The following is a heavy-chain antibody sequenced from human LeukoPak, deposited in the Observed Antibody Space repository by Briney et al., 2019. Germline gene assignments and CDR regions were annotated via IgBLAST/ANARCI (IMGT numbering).Heavy chain of an antibody. CDR3: THEFFDS. CDR1: GFTFSGSA. CDR2: IRGKANSYAT. J-gene: IGHJ4*02. D-gene: IGHD3-10*01. V-gene: IGHV3-73*01. Sequence: PGGSLRLSCAASGFTFSGSAMRWVRQASGKGLEWVGRIRGKANSYATAYAASVKGRFTISRDDSKNKVYLQMNSLKTEDTAVYYCTHEFFDSWGQGTLVTVSS.